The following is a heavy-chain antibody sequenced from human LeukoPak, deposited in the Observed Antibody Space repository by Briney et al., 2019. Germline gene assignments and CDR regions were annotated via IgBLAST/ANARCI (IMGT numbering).Heavy chain of an antibody. Sequence: KPSETLSLTCTVSGGSISSSSYYWGWIRQPAGKGLEWIGRIYTSGSTNYNPSLKSRVTISVDTSKNQFSLKLSSVTAADTAVYYCARATGYFDYWGQGTLVTVSS. CDR2: IYTSGST. CDR3: ARATGYFDY. V-gene: IGHV4-61*02. J-gene: IGHJ4*02. CDR1: GGSISSSSYY.